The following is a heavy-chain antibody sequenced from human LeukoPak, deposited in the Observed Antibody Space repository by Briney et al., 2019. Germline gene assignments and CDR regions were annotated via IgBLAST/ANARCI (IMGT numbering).Heavy chain of an antibody. CDR2: ISGSGGST. D-gene: IGHD5-18*01. CDR1: GFTFSSYA. V-gene: IGHV3-23*01. Sequence: GGSLRLSCAASGFTFSSYAMSWVRQAPGKGLEWVSAISGSGGSTHYADSVKGRFTISRDNSKNTLYLQMNSLRAEDTAVYYCAKDPGIQLWAYYFDYWGQGTLVTVSS. J-gene: IGHJ4*02. CDR3: AKDPGIQLWAYYFDY.